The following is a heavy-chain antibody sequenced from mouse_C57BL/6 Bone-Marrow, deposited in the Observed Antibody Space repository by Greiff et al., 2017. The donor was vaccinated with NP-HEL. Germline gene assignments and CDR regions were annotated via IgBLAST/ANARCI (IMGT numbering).Heavy chain of an antibody. D-gene: IGHD1-1*01. J-gene: IGHJ4*01. CDR3: ARSRTFHYYGSSYAMDY. Sequence: QVQLQQPGAELMKPGASVKLSCKATGYTFTGYWIEWVKQRPGHGLEWIGEILPGSGSTNYNEKFKGKATFTADTSSNTAYMQLSSLTTEDSAIYYCARSRTFHYYGSSYAMDYWGQGTSVTVSS. CDR1: GYTFTGYW. CDR2: ILPGSGST. V-gene: IGHV1-9*01.